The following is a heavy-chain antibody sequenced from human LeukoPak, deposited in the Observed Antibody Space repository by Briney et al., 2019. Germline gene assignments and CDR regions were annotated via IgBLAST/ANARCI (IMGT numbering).Heavy chain of an antibody. CDR1: GFTFSSYW. D-gene: IGHD3-16*02. CDR2: IKQDGSEK. CDR3: ARADYDYVWGSYRQYYFDY. Sequence: GGSLRLSCAASGFTFSSYWMSWVRQAPGKGLEWVANIKQDGSEKYYVDSVKGRFTTSRDNAKNSLYLQMNSLRAEDTAVYYCARADYDYVWGSYRQYYFDYWGQGTLVTVSS. V-gene: IGHV3-7*01. J-gene: IGHJ4*02.